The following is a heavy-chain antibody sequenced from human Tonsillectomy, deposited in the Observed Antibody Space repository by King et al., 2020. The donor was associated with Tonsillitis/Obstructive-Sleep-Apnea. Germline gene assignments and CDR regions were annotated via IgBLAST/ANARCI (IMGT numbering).Heavy chain of an antibody. J-gene: IGHJ4*02. D-gene: IGHD2-21*02. CDR3: ARQIVVVVTASRTYAFDY. Sequence: QLQESGPGLVKPSETLSLTCTVSGGSISSSSYYWGWIRQPPGKGLEWIGSIYYSXSTYYNPSLKSRVTISVDTSKNQFSLKLSSVTAADTAVYYCARQIVVVVTASRTYAFDYWGQGTLVTVSS. V-gene: IGHV4-39*01. CDR1: GGSISSSSYY. CDR2: IYYSXST.